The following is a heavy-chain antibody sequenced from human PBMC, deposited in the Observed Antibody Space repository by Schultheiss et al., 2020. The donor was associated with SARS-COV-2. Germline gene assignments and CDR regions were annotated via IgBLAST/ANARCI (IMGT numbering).Heavy chain of an antibody. D-gene: IGHD4-17*01. CDR2: TNEDGSFA. CDR3: ARANGDYSPAWWYFDL. CDR1: GFTFSRYW. V-gene: IGHV3-74*01. J-gene: IGHJ2*01. Sequence: GGSLRLSCAASGFTFSRYWMHWVRQAPGKGLVWVSRTNEDGSFADYADSVKGRFTISRDNAKNSLYLQMNSLRAEDTAVYYCARANGDYSPAWWYFDLWGRGTLVTVSS.